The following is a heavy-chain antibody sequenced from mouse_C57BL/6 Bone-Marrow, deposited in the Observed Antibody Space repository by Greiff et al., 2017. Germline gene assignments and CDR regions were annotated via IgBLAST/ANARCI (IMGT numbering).Heavy chain of an antibody. D-gene: IGHD2-1*01. CDR3: AIYGRNAMDY. CDR2: IYPRSGNT. CDR1: GYTFTSYG. Sequence: QVQLQQSGAELARPGASVKLSCKASGYTFTSYGISWVKQRTGQGLEWIGAIYPRSGNTYYNEKFKGKATLTADKSSSTAYMELRSLTSEDSAVYFCAIYGRNAMDYWGQGTSVTVSS. J-gene: IGHJ4*01. V-gene: IGHV1-81*01.